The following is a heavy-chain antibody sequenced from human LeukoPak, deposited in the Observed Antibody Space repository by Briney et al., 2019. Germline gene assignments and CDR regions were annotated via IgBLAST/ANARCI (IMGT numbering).Heavy chain of an antibody. Sequence: GGSLRLSCAASGFTFSSYAMSWVRQAPGKGLEWVSAISGSGGSTYYADSVKGRFTISRDNSKNTLYLQMNSLRAEGTAVYYCAKATYDSSGPDAFDIWGQGTMVTVSS. J-gene: IGHJ3*02. CDR2: ISGSGGST. CDR1: GFTFSSYA. V-gene: IGHV3-23*01. D-gene: IGHD3-22*01. CDR3: AKATYDSSGPDAFDI.